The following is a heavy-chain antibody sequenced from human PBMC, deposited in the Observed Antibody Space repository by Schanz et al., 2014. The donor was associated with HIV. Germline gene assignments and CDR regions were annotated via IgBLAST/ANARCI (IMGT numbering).Heavy chain of an antibody. J-gene: IGHJ4*02. V-gene: IGHV3-33*01. CDR1: GFSFSSYG. D-gene: IGHD4-17*01. CDR2: LWFDGSID. CDR3: ARGGTTDYLDN. Sequence: QVQLVESGGGVVQPGRALRLSCAASGFSFSSYGMHWARRAPGKGLEGGAILWFDGSIDYYVDSVKGRFTISRDNSKNTLYLQMNSLRPEDTAVYYCARGGTTDYLDNWGQGTLVTVSS.